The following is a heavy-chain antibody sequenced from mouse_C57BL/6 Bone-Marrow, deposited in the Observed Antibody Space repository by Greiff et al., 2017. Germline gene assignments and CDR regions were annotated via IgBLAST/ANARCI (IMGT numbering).Heavy chain of an antibody. CDR2: IYPRSGNT. Sequence: VQLQQSGAELARPGASVKLSCKASGYTFPSYGISWVKQRTGQGLEWIGEIYPRSGNTYYNEKFKGKATLTADKSSSTAYMELRSLTSEDSAVYFCARGEDGYFSWFAYWGQGTLVTVSA. CDR1: GYTFPSYG. CDR3: ARGEDGYFSWFAY. D-gene: IGHD2-3*01. J-gene: IGHJ3*01. V-gene: IGHV1-81*01.